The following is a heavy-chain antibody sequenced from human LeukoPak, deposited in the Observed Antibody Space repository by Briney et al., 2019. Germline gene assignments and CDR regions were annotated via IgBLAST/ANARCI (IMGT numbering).Heavy chain of an antibody. V-gene: IGHV3-23*01. D-gene: IGHD3-3*01. CDR2: ISAGGENT. Sequence: SLRLSCALSGFAPTNHAITWVRQAPGGGLDWVSTISAGGENTYYADSVKGRFTISRDNSKNTLYLQMNSLRDDDTAVYYCARDMDYDLWQRRLDFWGQGTLVTVSS. CDR1: GFAPTNHA. J-gene: IGHJ4*02. CDR3: ARDMDYDLWQRRLDF.